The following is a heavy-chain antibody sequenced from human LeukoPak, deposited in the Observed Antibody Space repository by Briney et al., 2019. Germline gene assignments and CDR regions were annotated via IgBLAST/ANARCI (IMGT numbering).Heavy chain of an antibody. CDR1: GFSISLYW. CDR2: LKQDGSEK. D-gene: IGHD3-3*01. Sequence: GGSLRLSCAASGFSISLYWMTWVRQAPGKGLEWVANLKQDGSEKYYVDSVKGRFTISRDNAKNSVYLQMNRLRAEDTAVYYCARDHGFSYYYYYMDVWGKGTTVTVSS. V-gene: IGHV3-7*01. CDR3: ARDHGFSYYYYYMDV. J-gene: IGHJ6*03.